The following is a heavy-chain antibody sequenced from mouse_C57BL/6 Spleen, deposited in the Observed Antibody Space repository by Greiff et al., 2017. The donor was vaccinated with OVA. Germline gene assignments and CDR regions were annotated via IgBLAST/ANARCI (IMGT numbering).Heavy chain of an antibody. CDR1: GFSLTSYG. D-gene: IGHD1-1*01. Sequence: VQLQQSGPGLVQPSQSLSITCTVSGFSLTSYGVHWVRQSPGKGLEWLGVIWRGGSTDYNAAFMSRLSITKDNSKSQVFFKMNSLQADDTAIYYCAKTSYGSSSYWYFDVWGTGTTVTVSS. J-gene: IGHJ1*03. CDR3: AKTSYGSSSYWYFDV. CDR2: IWRGGST. V-gene: IGHV2-5*01.